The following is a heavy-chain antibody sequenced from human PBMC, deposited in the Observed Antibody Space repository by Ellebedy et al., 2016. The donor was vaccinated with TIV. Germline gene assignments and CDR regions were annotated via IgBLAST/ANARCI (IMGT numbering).Heavy chain of an antibody. CDR2: INHSGST. D-gene: IGHD4-17*01. CDR1: GGSFSGYY. J-gene: IGHJ4*02. V-gene: IGHV4-34*01. CDR3: ARTTVTTPFDY. Sequence: SETLSLXCAVYGGSFSGYYWSWIRQPPGKGLEWIGEINHSGSTNYNPSLKSRVTISADTSKNQFSLRLSSVTAADTAVYYCARTTVTTPFDYWGQGTLVTVSS.